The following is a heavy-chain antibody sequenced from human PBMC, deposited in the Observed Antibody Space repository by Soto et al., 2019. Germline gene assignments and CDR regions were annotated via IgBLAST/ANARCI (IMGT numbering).Heavy chain of an antibody. CDR3: ARVLRCLEWSTYGMDV. J-gene: IGHJ6*02. D-gene: IGHD3-3*01. V-gene: IGHV3-23*01. CDR2: ISGSGGST. CDR1: GFSFSSYA. Sequence: PCRSMRLSCAACGFSFSSYAMSWVRQAQGKGLEWVSAISGSGGSTYYADSVKGRFTISRDNSKNTLYLQMNSLRAEDTAVYYCARVLRCLEWSTYGMDVWGQGTTVTVSS.